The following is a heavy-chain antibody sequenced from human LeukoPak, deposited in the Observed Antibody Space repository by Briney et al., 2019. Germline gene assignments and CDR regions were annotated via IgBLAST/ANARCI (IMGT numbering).Heavy chain of an antibody. CDR2: IYYSGST. CDR1: GGSISSGGYY. J-gene: IGHJ4*02. D-gene: IGHD6-19*01. Sequence: PSETLSLTCTVSGGSISSGGYYWSWIRQHPGKGLEWIGYIYYSGSTYYNPSLKSRVTISVDTSKNQFSLKLSSVTAADTAVYYCARERMYSSGWYVDYWGQGTLVTVSS. CDR3: ARERMYSSGWYVDY. V-gene: IGHV4-31*03.